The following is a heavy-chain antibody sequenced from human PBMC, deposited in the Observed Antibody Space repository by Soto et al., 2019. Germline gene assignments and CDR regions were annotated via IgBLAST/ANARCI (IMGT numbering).Heavy chain of an antibody. Sequence: PGGSLRLSCAASGFTFSSYAMSWVRQAPGKGLEWVSAISGSGGSTYYADSVKGRFTISRDNSKNTLYLQMNSLRAEDTAVYYSAKNLDPIVVVPAAIGYWGQGTLVTVSS. J-gene: IGHJ4*02. CDR1: GFTFSSYA. D-gene: IGHD2-2*01. CDR2: ISGSGGST. V-gene: IGHV3-23*01. CDR3: AKNLDPIVVVPAAIGY.